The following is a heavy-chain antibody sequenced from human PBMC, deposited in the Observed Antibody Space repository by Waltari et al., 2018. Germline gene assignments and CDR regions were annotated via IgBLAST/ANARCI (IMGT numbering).Heavy chain of an antibody. D-gene: IGHD6-13*01. CDR1: GYTFADFY. CDR2: VSPKNGVT. V-gene: IGHV1-2*02. J-gene: IGHJ4*02. Sequence: QVQLVQSGAAMKRPGAAVKVSCKASGYTFADFYIHWVRQAPGQGFEWMGWVSPKNGVTNYVPKFQGRVTMTRDTSINTVYMELRRLTSDDTAVYFCVRDLAKQLYDYWGQGTLVTVSS. CDR3: VRDLAKQLYDY.